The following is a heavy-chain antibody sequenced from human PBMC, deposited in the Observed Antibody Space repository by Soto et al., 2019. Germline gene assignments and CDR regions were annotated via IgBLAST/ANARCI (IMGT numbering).Heavy chain of an antibody. CDR3: AREGILGLFDAYDL. CDR1: VFTSSG. Sequence: SVKVSCKASVFTSSGISWVRQAPGQRLEWMGWISTHNGNTIYAQKFQGRVIMTMDTSTTTVYMELRSLRPDDTAVYLCAREGILGLFDAYDLWGQGTMVTVSS. V-gene: IGHV1-18*04. D-gene: IGHD3-3*01. CDR2: ISTHNGNT. J-gene: IGHJ3*01.